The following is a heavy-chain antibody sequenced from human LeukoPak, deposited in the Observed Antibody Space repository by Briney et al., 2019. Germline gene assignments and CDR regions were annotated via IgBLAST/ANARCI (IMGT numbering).Heavy chain of an antibody. V-gene: IGHV3-33*01. CDR3: ARESRLAAAGPNGHNWFDP. Sequence: PGRSLRLPCAASGFTFSSYGMHWVRQAPGKGLEWVAVIWYDGSNKYYADSVKGRFTISRDNSKNTLYLQMNSLRAEDTAVYYCARESRLAAAGPNGHNWFDPWGQGTLVTVSS. CDR2: IWYDGSNK. CDR1: GFTFSSYG. J-gene: IGHJ5*02. D-gene: IGHD6-13*01.